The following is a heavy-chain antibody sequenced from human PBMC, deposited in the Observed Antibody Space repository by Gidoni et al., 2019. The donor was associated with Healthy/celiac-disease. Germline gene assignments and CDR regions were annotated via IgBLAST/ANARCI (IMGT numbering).Heavy chain of an antibody. D-gene: IGHD4-4*01. CDR3: ACNYGY. Sequence: VQLVEPVGGSAQPGGCLRLSCPASGFTFSSHWMSWVRQAPGKGLEWVDNIKQDGSEKYYVDSVKGRFTITRDNAKNSLYLQMNSLRAEDTAVYYCACNYGYWGQGTLVTVSS. CDR1: GFTFSSHW. V-gene: IGHV3-7*05. J-gene: IGHJ4*02. CDR2: IKQDGSEK.